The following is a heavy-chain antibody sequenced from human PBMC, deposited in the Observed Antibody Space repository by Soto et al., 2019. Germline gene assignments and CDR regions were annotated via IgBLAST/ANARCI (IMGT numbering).Heavy chain of an antibody. CDR2: INPSGGST. V-gene: IGHV1-46*01. CDR1: GYTFTSYY. Sequence: QVQLVQSGAEVKKPGASVKVSCKASGYTFTSYYMHWVRQAPGQGLEWMGIINPSGGSTSYAQKFQGRVTMTRDTSTSTVYMGLSSLRSEDTAVYYCARGAAFWSGYYPPEGMFDPWGQGTLVTVSS. CDR3: ARGAAFWSGYYPPEGMFDP. D-gene: IGHD3-3*01. J-gene: IGHJ5*02.